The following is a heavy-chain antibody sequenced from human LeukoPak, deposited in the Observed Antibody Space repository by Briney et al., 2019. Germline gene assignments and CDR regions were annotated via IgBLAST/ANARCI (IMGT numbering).Heavy chain of an antibody. J-gene: IGHJ4*02. V-gene: IGHV3-30*03. CDR1: GFTFGSYA. D-gene: IGHD3-3*01. Sequence: GSLRLSCAASGFTFGSYAMHWVRQAPGKGLEWVSFISFDGSDKYYADSVKGRFTISRDNSKNTLDLQMNSLRAEDTAVYYCARDRSYDFWSGYSTPDYWGQGTLVTVSS. CDR2: ISFDGSDK. CDR3: ARDRSYDFWSGYSTPDY.